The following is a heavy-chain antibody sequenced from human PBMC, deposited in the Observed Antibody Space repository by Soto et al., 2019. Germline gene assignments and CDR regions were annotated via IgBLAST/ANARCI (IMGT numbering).Heavy chain of an antibody. CDR2: IYYTVST. CDR1: GGSGSRSNCY. CDR3: ARSGDNFNVLDY. V-gene: IGHV4-39*01. Sequence: PSDTLVLTCTVSGGSGSRSNCYWVWIRQPPGKGLVWIGSIYYTVSTYYNPSLKSRVTISVDTSKNQFSLKLSSMNSLRVEDTAVYYCARSGDNFNVLDYWGQGTPVTVSS. J-gene: IGHJ4*02. D-gene: IGHD1-1*01.